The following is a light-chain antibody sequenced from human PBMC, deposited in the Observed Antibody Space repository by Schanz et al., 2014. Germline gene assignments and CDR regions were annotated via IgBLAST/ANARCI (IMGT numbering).Light chain of an antibody. CDR2: GAS. J-gene: IGKJ5*01. CDR1: QSVSSS. Sequence: EIVLTQSPGTLSLSPGERATLSCRASQSVSSSLAWYQQKPGQAPRLLIYGASSRATGIPDRFSGSGSGTDFTLTISRLEPEDFAVYYCQHRSNWPRFGQGTRLEIK. CDR3: QHRSNWPR. V-gene: IGKV3D-20*02.